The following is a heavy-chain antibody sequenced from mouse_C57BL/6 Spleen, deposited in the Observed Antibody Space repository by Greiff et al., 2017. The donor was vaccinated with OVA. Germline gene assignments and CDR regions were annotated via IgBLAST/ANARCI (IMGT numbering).Heavy chain of an antibody. CDR1: GYTFTDYY. Sequence: EVQLQQSGPELVKPGASVKISCKASGYTFTDYYMNWVKQSHGKSLEWIGDINPNNGRTSYNQKFKGKATLTVDKSSSTAYMELRSLTSEDSAVYYCARGTARATLYAMDYWGQGTSVTVSS. D-gene: IGHD3-1*01. CDR2: INPNNGRT. V-gene: IGHV1-26*01. CDR3: ARGTARATLYAMDY. J-gene: IGHJ4*01.